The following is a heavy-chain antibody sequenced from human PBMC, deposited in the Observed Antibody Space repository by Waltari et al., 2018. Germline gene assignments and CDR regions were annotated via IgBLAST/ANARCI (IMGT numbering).Heavy chain of an antibody. J-gene: IGHJ3*02. Sequence: QVQLVQSGAEVKKPGASVKVSCKASGYTFTSYAINWGRQATGQGLEWMGWMNPNSGNTGYAQKFQGRVTITRNTSISTAYMELSSLRSEDTAVYYCARGHYDSSGCAFDIWGQGTMVTVSS. CDR2: MNPNSGNT. V-gene: IGHV1-8*03. CDR1: GYTFTSYA. CDR3: ARGHYDSSGCAFDI. D-gene: IGHD3-22*01.